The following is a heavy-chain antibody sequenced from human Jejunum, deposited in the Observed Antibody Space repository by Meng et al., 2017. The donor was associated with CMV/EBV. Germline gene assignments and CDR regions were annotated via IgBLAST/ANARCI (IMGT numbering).Heavy chain of an antibody. CDR2: ISYDGNNK. D-gene: IGHD3-10*01. V-gene: IGHV3-30-3*01. J-gene: IGHJ6*02. Sequence: AASGFTFSQYAMYWVRQAPAQGLEWVAVISYDGNNKCFADAVKGRFTISRDNSKNTVFLQMYSLRAEDTPVYYCASYTGGGAMDVWGQGTTVTVSS. CDR3: ASYTGGGAMDV. CDR1: GFTFSQYA.